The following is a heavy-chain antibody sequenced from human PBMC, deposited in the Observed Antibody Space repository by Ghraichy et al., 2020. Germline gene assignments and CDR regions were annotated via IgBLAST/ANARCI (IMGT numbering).Heavy chain of an antibody. V-gene: IGHV4-59*08. CDR1: GGSISSDY. Sequence: GALSLTCTVSGGSISSDYWSWIRQPPGKGLEMIAYISYSGDTYYNPSLRSRATISLDTSKNQFSLKLTSVTSADTAIYYCARLYDVRTVTITYHTLDIWGQGTMVTVS. D-gene: IGHD3-10*02. CDR3: ARLYDVRTVTITYHTLDI. J-gene: IGHJ3*02. CDR2: ISYSGDT.